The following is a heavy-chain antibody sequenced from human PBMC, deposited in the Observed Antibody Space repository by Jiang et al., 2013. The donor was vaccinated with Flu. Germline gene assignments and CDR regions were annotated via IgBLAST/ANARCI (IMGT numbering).Heavy chain of an antibody. CDR2: IYWNDDK. CDR3: ARTTNHYVWGSYRYVGAFDI. D-gene: IGHD3-16*02. CDR1: GFSLSTSGVG. J-gene: IGHJ3*02. Sequence: PTQTLTLTCTFSGFSLSTSGVGVGWIRQPPGKALEWLALIYWNDDKRYSPSLKSRLTITKDTSKNQVVLTMTSMDPVDTATYYCARTTNHYVWGSYRYVGAFDIWGQGTMVTVSS. V-gene: IGHV2-5*01.